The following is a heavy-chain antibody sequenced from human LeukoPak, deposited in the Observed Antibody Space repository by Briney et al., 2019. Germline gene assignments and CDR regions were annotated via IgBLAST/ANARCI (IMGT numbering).Heavy chain of an antibody. CDR1: GYTFTGYY. CDR2: INPNSGGT. Sequence: GASVKVSCKASGYTFTGYYMHWVRQAPGQGLEWMGWINPNSGGTNYAQKFQGRVTMTRDTSISTAYMELSRLRSDDTAVYYCERDVVGATPPDYWGQGTLVTVSS. V-gene: IGHV1-2*02. D-gene: IGHD1-26*01. CDR3: ERDVVGATPPDY. J-gene: IGHJ4*02.